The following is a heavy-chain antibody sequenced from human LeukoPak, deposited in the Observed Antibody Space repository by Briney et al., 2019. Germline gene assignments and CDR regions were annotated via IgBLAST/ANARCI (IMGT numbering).Heavy chain of an antibody. J-gene: IGHJ6*03. CDR1: GGSISSYY. V-gene: IGHV4-39*07. Sequence: KPSETLFLTCTVSGGSISSYYWGWIRQPPGKGLEWIGSIYYSGGTYYNPSLKSRVTISVDTSKNQFSLKLSSVTAADTAVYYCARGRWRVRGVRAQRGYYYYMDVWGKGTTVTISS. CDR3: ARGRWRVRGVRAQRGYYYYMDV. D-gene: IGHD3-10*01. CDR2: IYYSGGT.